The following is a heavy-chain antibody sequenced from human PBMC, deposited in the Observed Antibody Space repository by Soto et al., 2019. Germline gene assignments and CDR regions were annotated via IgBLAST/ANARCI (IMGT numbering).Heavy chain of an antibody. J-gene: IGHJ4*01. CDR2: IKQDGSEK. V-gene: IGHV3-7*03. CDR3: ASIPFFRAVGDSFPSSRNY. Sequence: GGSLRLSCAASGFTFSTYWMSWVRQAPGKGLEWVANIKQDGSEKNYVDSVKGRFTISRDNAKNSLYLQMNSLRGEDTAVYYCASIPFFRAVGDSFPSSRNYWGQGTLVTVSS. CDR1: GFTFSTYW. D-gene: IGHD1-26*01.